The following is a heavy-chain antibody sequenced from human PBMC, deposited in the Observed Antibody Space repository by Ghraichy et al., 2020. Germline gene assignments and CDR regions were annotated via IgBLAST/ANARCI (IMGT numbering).Heavy chain of an antibody. V-gene: IGHV3-7*04. CDR2: IKYDSSEK. CDR3: ARGGYNYGSNPIDY. D-gene: IGHD5-18*01. Sequence: GGSLRLSCAASGFTFTSYYMTWVRQVPGKGLEWVANIKYDSSEKYYEDSVKGRFTISRDNAKNSLYLQMNSLRPDDTAVYYCARGGYNYGSNPIDYWGHGTLVTVSS. CDR1: GFTFTSYY. J-gene: IGHJ4*01.